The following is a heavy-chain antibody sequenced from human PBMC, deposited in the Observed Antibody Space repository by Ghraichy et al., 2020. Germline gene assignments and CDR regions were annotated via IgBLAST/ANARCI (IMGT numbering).Heavy chain of an antibody. D-gene: IGHD3-3*01. J-gene: IGHJ3*02. V-gene: IGHV3-53*01. CDR2: IYSSGST. CDR1: GFDVSNNY. Sequence: GGSLRLSCATSGFDVSNNYMTWVRQGPGKGMEWVSTIYSSGSTFYADSGKGRFTISRDNSKNTVYLLMNSLRGEDTAIYYCAGLTISLIAFDIWGQGTMVTVSS. CDR3: AGLTISLIAFDI.